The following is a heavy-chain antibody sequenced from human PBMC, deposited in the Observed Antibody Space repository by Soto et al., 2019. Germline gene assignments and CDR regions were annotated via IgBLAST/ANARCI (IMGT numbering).Heavy chain of an antibody. CDR3: AKCREHTMFAVDTLFVY. J-gene: IGHJ4*02. V-gene: IGHV3-23*01. CDR1: GFRFSSYA. D-gene: IGHD3-3*01. Sequence: EVQLLESGGGLVQPGGSLRLSCAASGFRFSSYAMSWVRQAPGKGLEWVSVISGNGGTTYYADSAKGRFTISRDNSESMLYLQMNSLRPEDTAIYFCAKCREHTMFAVDTLFVYLGQGTLLTVSS. CDR2: ISGNGGTT.